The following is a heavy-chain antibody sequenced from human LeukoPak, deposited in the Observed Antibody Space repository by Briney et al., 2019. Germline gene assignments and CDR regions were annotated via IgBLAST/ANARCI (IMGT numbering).Heavy chain of an antibody. CDR3: AELGITMIGGV. V-gene: IGHV3-48*04. D-gene: IGHD3-10*02. Sequence: GGSLRLSCAASGFTFSNYSMNWVRQAPGKGLEWVSYISRSSSTIYYADSVKGRFTISRDNAKNSLYLQMNSLRAEDTAVYYCAELGITMIGGVWGKGNTVTISS. CDR1: GFTFSNYS. J-gene: IGHJ6*04. CDR2: ISRSSSTI.